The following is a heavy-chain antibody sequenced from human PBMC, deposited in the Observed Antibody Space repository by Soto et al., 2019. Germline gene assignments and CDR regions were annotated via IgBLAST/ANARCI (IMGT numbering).Heavy chain of an antibody. CDR2: ISAYNGNT. CDR3: ARDLRYCSGGSCYQPLGY. J-gene: IGHJ4*02. Sequence: WASVKVSCKASGYTFTSYGISWVRQAPGQGLEWMGWISAYNGNTNYAQKLQGRVTMTTDTSTSTAYMELRSLRSDDTAVYYCARDLRYCSGGSCYQPLGYWGQGTLVTVSS. D-gene: IGHD2-15*01. V-gene: IGHV1-18*01. CDR1: GYTFTSYG.